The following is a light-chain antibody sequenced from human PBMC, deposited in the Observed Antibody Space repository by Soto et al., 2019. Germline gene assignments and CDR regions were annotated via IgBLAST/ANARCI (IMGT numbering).Light chain of an antibody. V-gene: IGKV1-39*01. CDR1: QSISTY. CDR2: AAS. CDR3: QQSYRTPIT. J-gene: IGKJ5*01. Sequence: DIQMTQSPSSLSASVGDSVTITCQASQSISTYLNWYQQKPGKAPKVLIYAASNLQSGVPPRFSGSGSGTDFTLTSSSLQPEDVATYFCQQSYRTPITFGQGTRLEIK.